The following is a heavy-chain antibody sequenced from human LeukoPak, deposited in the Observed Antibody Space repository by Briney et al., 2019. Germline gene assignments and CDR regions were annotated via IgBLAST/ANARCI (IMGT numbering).Heavy chain of an antibody. J-gene: IGHJ4*02. CDR2: IYYSGST. CDR1: GGSISSGDYY. V-gene: IGHV4-30-4*01. CDR3: ARHYDSSGYPFDY. Sequence: PSETPSLTCTVSGGSISSGDYYWSWIPQPPGQGLEWIGYIYYSGSTYYNPSLKSRVTISVDTSKNQFSLKLSSVTAADTAVYDCARHYDSSGYPFDYWGQGTLVTVSS. D-gene: IGHD3-22*01.